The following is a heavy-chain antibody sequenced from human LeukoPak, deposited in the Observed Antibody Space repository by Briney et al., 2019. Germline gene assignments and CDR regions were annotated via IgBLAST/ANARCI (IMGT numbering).Heavy chain of an antibody. V-gene: IGHV1-69*13. CDR3: ARGGLDYDILTGYYQAFDI. D-gene: IGHD3-9*01. Sequence: SVKVSCKASGGTFSSYAISWVRQAPGQGLEWMGGIIPIFGTANYAQKFQGGVTITADESTSTAYMELSSLRSEDTAVYYCARGGLDYDILTGYYQAFDIWGQGTMVTVSS. J-gene: IGHJ3*02. CDR2: IIPIFGTA. CDR1: GGTFSSYA.